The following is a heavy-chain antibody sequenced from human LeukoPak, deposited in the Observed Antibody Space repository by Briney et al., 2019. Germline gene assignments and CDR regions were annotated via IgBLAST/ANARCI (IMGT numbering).Heavy chain of an antibody. CDR2: LTPIFGTA. D-gene: IGHD3-22*01. Sequence: SMKVSCKASGGTFSRYAISWVRQAPAQGLEWMRGLTPIFGTANYAQKFQGRVTITAEESSSTAYMELRRLRSEDTAGYYCARDAAIYDNSAYYYLWWGQGTLVTVSS. V-gene: IGHV1-69*01. J-gene: IGHJ4*02. CDR1: GGTFSRYA. CDR3: ARDAAIYDNSAYYYLW.